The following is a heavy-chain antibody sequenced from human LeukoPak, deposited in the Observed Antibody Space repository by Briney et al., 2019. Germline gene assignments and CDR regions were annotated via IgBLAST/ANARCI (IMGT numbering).Heavy chain of an antibody. V-gene: IGHV1-18*04. Sequence: ASVKVSCKASGYTFPSYGISWVRQAPGQGLEWMGWISPYNGNTNYAQNLQARVTMTTDTSTSTAYMELRSLRSDDTAVYYCARGGFSTTFDPWGQGTLVTVSS. J-gene: IGHJ5*02. CDR1: GYTFPSYG. D-gene: IGHD4-11*01. CDR3: ARGGFSTTFDP. CDR2: ISPYNGNT.